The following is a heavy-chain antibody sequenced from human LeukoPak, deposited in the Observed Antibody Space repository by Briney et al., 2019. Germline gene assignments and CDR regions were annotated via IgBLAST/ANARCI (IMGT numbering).Heavy chain of an antibody. CDR1: GFTFSSYW. V-gene: IGHV3-74*01. J-gene: IGHJ3*02. Sequence: GEPLKISCAASGFTFSSYWMHWVRQAPGKGLVWVSRIYSVGRRTNYADSVKGRFTISKDNAKNTLYLQMNSLRAEYTAVYCCARGEYCSGGSCYSAAFDIWGQGTMVTVSS. D-gene: IGHD2-15*01. CDR3: ARGEYCSGGSCYSAAFDI. CDR2: IYSVGRRT.